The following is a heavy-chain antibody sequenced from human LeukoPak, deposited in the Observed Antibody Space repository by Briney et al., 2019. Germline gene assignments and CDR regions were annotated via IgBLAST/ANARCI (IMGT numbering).Heavy chain of an antibody. D-gene: IGHD3-22*01. J-gene: IGHJ4*02. CDR2: IYYSGST. Sequence: SETLSLTCTVSGGSISSYYWSWIRQPPGKGLEWIGYIYYSGSTNYNPSLKSRVTISVDTSKNQFSLQLSSVTAADTAVYYCARGDRAYYYDSSGYYSPHLFDYWGQGTLVTVSS. CDR3: ARGDRAYYYDSSGYYSPHLFDY. CDR1: GGSISSYY. V-gene: IGHV4-59*01.